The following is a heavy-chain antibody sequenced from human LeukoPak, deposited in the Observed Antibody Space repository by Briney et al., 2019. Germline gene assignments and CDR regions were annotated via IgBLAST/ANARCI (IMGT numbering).Heavy chain of an antibody. D-gene: IGHD2-2*01. J-gene: IGHJ5*02. V-gene: IGHV4-39*01. CDR1: GGSVSSSSYF. CDR3: ARRFIVVVQAAANWFDP. Sequence: KSSETLSLTCTVSGGSVSSSSYFWGWIRQPPGKGLEWIGSIYYSGSTYYNPSLKIRVTISVDTSKNQFSLKLSHVTGGDQAVYYCARRFIVVVQAAANWFDPWGQGTLVTVSS. CDR2: IYYSGST.